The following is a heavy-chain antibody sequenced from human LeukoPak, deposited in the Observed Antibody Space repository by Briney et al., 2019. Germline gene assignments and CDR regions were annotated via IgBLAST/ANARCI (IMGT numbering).Heavy chain of an antibody. Sequence: SETLSLTCAVYGGSFSGYYWSWIRQPPGKGLEWIGEIDHSGSTNYNPSLKSRVTISVDTSKNQFSLKLSSVTAADTAVYYCASRQRWLYGMDVWGQGTTVTVSS. J-gene: IGHJ6*02. D-gene: IGHD5-24*01. CDR3: ASRQRWLYGMDV. V-gene: IGHV4-34*01. CDR1: GGSFSGYY. CDR2: IDHSGST.